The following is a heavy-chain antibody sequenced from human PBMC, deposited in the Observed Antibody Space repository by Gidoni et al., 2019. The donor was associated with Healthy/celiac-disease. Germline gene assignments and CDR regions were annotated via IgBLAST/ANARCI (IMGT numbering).Heavy chain of an antibody. CDR2: INPSGGST. D-gene: IGHD6-19*01. Sequence: QVQLVQSGAEVKKPGASVKVSCKASGYTFISYYMHWVRQAPGQGLEWMGIINPSGGSTSYAQKFQGRVTMTRDTSTSTVYMELSSLRSEDTAVYYCARALGAVAGSYYYYGMDVWGQGTTVTVSS. J-gene: IGHJ6*02. CDR3: ARALGAVAGSYYYYGMDV. CDR1: GYTFISYY. V-gene: IGHV1-46*01.